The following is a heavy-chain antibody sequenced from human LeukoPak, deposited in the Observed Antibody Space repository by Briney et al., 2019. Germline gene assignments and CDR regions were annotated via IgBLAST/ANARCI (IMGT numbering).Heavy chain of an antibody. CDR2: INHSGST. D-gene: IGHD6-13*01. CDR1: GGSFSGYY. V-gene: IGHV4-34*01. J-gene: IGHJ6*03. Sequence: PPETLSLTCAVYGGSFSGYYWSWIRQPPGKGLEWIGEINHSGSTNYNPSLKSRVTISVDTSKNQFSLKLSSVTAADTAVYYCARVLSIAAAETYYMDVLGKGTTVTVSS. CDR3: ARVLSIAAAETYYMDV.